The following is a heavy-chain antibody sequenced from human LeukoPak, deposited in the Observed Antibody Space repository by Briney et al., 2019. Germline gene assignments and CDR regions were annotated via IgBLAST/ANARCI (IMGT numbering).Heavy chain of an antibody. V-gene: IGHV3-30*02. Sequence: GGSLRLSCAASGFTFSGYSMNWVRQAPGKGLEWVAFIRYDGSNKYYADSVKGRFTISRDNSKNTLYLQMNSLRAEDTAVYYCAKESPRGSIFGVVIQGYNWFDPWGQGTLVTVSS. CDR3: AKESPRGSIFGVVIQGYNWFDP. CDR2: IRYDGSNK. J-gene: IGHJ5*02. D-gene: IGHD3-3*01. CDR1: GFTFSGYS.